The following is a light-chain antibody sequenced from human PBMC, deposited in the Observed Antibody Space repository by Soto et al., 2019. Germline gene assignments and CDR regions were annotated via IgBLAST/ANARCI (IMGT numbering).Light chain of an antibody. CDR1: QSVSSY. CDR2: DAS. Sequence: EIVLTPSRATLSLSPCERATLSFSASQSVSSYLAWSQQKPGQAPRLLIYDASNRATGIPARFSGSGSGTDFTLTISSLEPEDFAVYYCQQRSNWPPITFGQGTRLEI. V-gene: IGKV3-11*01. J-gene: IGKJ5*01. CDR3: QQRSNWPPIT.